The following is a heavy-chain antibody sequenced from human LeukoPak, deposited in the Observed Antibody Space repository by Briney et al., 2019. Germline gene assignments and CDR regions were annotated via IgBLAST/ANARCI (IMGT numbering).Heavy chain of an antibody. Sequence: SETLSLTCAVSGYSISSGYQWAWIRQSPGKGLEWIGSIYHSGSAHYNPSLKSRVTISVETSKNQFSLKLSSVTAADTAVYYCARHLEQWLEVGSFDYWGQGTLVTVSS. CDR3: ARHLEQWLEVGSFDY. CDR2: IYHSGSA. J-gene: IGHJ4*02. D-gene: IGHD6-19*01. CDR1: GYSISSGYQ. V-gene: IGHV4-38-2*01.